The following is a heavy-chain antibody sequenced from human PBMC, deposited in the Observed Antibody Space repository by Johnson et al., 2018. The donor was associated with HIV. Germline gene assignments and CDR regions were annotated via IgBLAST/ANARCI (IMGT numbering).Heavy chain of an antibody. CDR2: ISSAGTDK. CDR1: GFTFSSFG. Sequence: QMLLVESGGGVVQPVRSLRLSCAVSGFTFSSFGMHWVRQAPGKGLEWMAVISSAGTDKYYADSVKGRFSISRDSTKNSLYLQMNSLRVEDTAVYYCARDPEWSAFDIWGQGTMVTVSS. V-gene: IGHV3-30*03. D-gene: IGHD3-3*01. J-gene: IGHJ3*02. CDR3: ARDPEWSAFDI.